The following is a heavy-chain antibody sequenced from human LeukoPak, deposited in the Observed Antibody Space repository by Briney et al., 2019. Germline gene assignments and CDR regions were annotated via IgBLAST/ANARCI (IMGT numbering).Heavy chain of an antibody. CDR1: GYTFTGYY. D-gene: IGHD2-15*01. CDR3: ARAECSSGSCSNDY. V-gene: IGHV1-2*02. J-gene: IGHJ4*02. Sequence: GASVKVSCKASGYTFTGYYMHWVRQAPGQGPEWMGWINPISGGTKYAQKFQGRVTMTRDTSSSTVYMELSRLRSDDTAVYYCARAECSSGSCSNDYWGQGTLVTVSS. CDR2: INPISGGT.